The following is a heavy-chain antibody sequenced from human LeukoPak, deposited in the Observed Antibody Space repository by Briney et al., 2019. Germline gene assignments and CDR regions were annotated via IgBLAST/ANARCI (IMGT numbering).Heavy chain of an antibody. J-gene: IGHJ3*02. CDR2: INRDWTIK. CDR3: ARDASRYSSDSSGYLDAFDI. CDR1: GFTLSTYW. V-gene: IGHV3-74*03. Sequence: GGSLRLSCAASGFTLSTYWMHWVRQAPGKGLVWVSRINRDWTIKAYDDSVKGRFTISRDNAKNMLYLQMNSLRAEDTSVYYCARDASRYSSDSSGYLDAFDIWGQGTMVTVSS. D-gene: IGHD3-22*01.